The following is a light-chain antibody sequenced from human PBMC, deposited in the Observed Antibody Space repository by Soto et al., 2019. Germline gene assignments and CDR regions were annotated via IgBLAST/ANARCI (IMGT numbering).Light chain of an antibody. CDR2: LGS. CDR3: MQAIQAPRT. Sequence: DSVLTQSPLSLPVTPGAPASISCRSSQSLLHSNGKIYLDWYLQKPGKSPQLLIYLGSIRASGVPDTFSGSGSGTYSTLKITRVEAEDVGVYYCMQAIQAPRTFGLGTKVEIK. J-gene: IGKJ1*01. CDR1: QSLLHSNGKIY. V-gene: IGKV2-28*01.